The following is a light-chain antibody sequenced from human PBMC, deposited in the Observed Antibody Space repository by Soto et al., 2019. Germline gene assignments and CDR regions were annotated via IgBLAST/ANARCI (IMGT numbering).Light chain of an antibody. V-gene: IGKV1-8*01. CDR2: AAT. CDR1: QGISSY. CDR3: QQSYGNPGT. Sequence: AILMTQSPSSFSASTGERLTFTWQASQGISSYLAWYQQTQGKAPKLLIYAATSLQSGVPSRFSGSGSETDFTLTINSLQTEDFATYYCQQSYGNPGTFGQGTRLEI. J-gene: IGKJ5*01.